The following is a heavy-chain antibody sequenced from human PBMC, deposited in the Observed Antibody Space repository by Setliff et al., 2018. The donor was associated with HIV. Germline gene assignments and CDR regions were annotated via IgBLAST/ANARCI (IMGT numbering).Heavy chain of an antibody. CDR3: ASIELAAMVPVDY. CDR2: ISSSSSTI. V-gene: IGHV3-48*01. J-gene: IGHJ4*02. CDR1: GFTFSSYS. D-gene: IGHD5-18*01. Sequence: GGSLRLSCAASGFTFSSYSMNWVRQAPGKGLEWVSYISSSSSTIYYADSVKSRFTISRDNAKNSLYLQMNSLRAEDTAVYYCASIELAAMVPVDYWGQGTLVTVSS.